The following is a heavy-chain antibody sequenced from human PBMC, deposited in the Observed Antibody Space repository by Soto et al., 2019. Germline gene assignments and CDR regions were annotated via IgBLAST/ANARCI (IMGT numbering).Heavy chain of an antibody. J-gene: IGHJ4*02. CDR1: GYTFTSYY. CDR3: AREGDYYDSSGYPDY. D-gene: IGHD3-22*01. CDR2: INPSGGST. V-gene: IGHV1-46*01. Sequence: ASVKVSCKASGYTFTSYYMHWVRQAPGQGLEWMGIINPSGGSTSYAQKFQGRVTMTRDTSTNTVYMELSSLRSEDTAVYYCAREGDYYDSSGYPDYWGQGTLVTVSS.